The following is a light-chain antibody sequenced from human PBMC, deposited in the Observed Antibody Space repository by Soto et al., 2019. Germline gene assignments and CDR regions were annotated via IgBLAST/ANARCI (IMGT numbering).Light chain of an antibody. J-gene: IGLJ1*01. CDR1: SSDVGAYNF. CDR3: RSYTSSGNYV. Sequence: QSVLTQPASVSGSPGQSIAISCTGTSSDVGAYNFVSWYQQHPGKAPKLMIYDVSNRPLGVSDRFSGSNSGNTASLTISGLQAEDEADYYCRSYTSSGNYVFGTGTKVTVL. CDR2: DVS. V-gene: IGLV2-14*01.